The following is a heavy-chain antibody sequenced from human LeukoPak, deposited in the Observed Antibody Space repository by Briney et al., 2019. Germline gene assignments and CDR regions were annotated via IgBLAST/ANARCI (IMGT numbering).Heavy chain of an antibody. Sequence: PSETLSLTCSVSDDSITMYYWTWIRQPPGKGLEWIGEINHSGSTNYNPSLKSRVTISVDTSKNQFSLKLSSVTAADTAVYYCARGIAVAGRAYYYYYYMDVWGKGTTVTVSS. CDR2: INHSGST. J-gene: IGHJ6*03. CDR3: ARGIAVAGRAYYYYYYMDV. CDR1: DDSITMYY. D-gene: IGHD6-19*01. V-gene: IGHV4-34*01.